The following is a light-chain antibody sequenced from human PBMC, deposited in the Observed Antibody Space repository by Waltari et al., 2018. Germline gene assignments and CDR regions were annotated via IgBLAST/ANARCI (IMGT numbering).Light chain of an antibody. J-gene: IGKJ2*01. CDR1: QSLVLTDGNTY. Sequence: DIVLTQSPLSLPVTLGQPASISCRSSQSLVLTDGNTYLNWCQQRPGQSPRRLIYKVSNRGSGGPDRFSCSGSDTDFTLKISRVEAEDVAVYYCMQGTHWPYTFGQGTKLEIK. CDR3: MQGTHWPYT. CDR2: KVS. V-gene: IGKV2-30*02.